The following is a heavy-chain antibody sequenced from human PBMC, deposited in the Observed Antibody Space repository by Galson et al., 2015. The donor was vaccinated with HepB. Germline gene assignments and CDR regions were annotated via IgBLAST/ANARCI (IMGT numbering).Heavy chain of an antibody. CDR3: ARTHTMLRLYDSFDI. D-gene: IGHD3-10*01. V-gene: IGHV1-69*01. Sequence: SCKASGGTFSSYGVDWVRQAPGQGPEWMGGIIPVFGTPNYAQKFQDRVMITADESTSTAYMELSSLRSDDTAVYYCARTHTMLRLYDSFDIWGQGTMVIVSS. J-gene: IGHJ3*02. CDR2: IIPVFGTP. CDR1: GGTFSSYG.